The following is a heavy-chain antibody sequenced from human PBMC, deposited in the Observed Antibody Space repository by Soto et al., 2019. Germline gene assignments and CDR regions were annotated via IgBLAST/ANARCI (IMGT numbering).Heavy chain of an antibody. D-gene: IGHD3-10*01. CDR3: ARDGDNGGALLWFGESPGYYGMDV. CDR1: GFTFSSYA. CDR2: ISYDGSNK. Sequence: HPGGSLRLSCAASGFTFSSYAMHWVRQAPGKGLEWVAVISYDGSNKYYADSVKGRFTISRDNSKNTLYLQMNGLRAEDTAVYYCARDGDNGGALLWFGESPGYYGMDVWGQGTTVTVSS. J-gene: IGHJ6*02. V-gene: IGHV3-30-3*01.